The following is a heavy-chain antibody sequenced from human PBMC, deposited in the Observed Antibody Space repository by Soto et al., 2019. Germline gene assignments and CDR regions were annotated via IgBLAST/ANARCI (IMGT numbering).Heavy chain of an antibody. J-gene: IGHJ4*02. CDR1: GYTFTTYY. D-gene: IGHD6-6*01. CDR3: ARDAPGIASRRGSFDH. CDR2: INPNSGGT. V-gene: IGHV1-2*02. Sequence: ASVKVSCKASGYTFTTYYMHWVRQAPGQGLEWMGWINPNSGGTNYEQKFQGRVTMTRYTSISTAYMELGRLRSDDTAGYYCARDAPGIASRRGSFDHWGQGTLVTVSS.